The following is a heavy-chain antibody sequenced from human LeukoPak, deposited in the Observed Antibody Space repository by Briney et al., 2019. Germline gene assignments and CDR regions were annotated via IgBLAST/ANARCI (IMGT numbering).Heavy chain of an antibody. CDR1: GFPFSSYA. J-gene: IGHJ4*02. CDR2: ISSNGDNK. V-gene: IGHV3-64*03. CDR3: VSNETLGPLGPGPRLDY. D-gene: IGHD2-8*01. Sequence: GGSLRLSCSASGFPFSSYAMHWVRQAPGKRLEYVSAISSNGDNKYYADSVKGRFTISRDNSKHTLYVHMSRLRAEDTPVYFSVSNETLGPLGPGPRLDYWGQGTLVTVSS.